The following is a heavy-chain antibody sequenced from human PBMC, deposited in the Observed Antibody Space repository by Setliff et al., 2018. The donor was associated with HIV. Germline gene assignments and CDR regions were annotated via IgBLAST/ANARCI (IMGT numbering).Heavy chain of an antibody. Sequence: PSETLSLTCTVSGGSISSYCWNWIRQSPGRGLAWIGFILSSGSTKYNPSLQSRVTMSIDTSKNQFSLKLTSVTAADTAVYYCARRIDNSGTFPDKNWFDTWGQGSLVTVSS. CDR2: ILSSGST. CDR3: ARRIDNSGTFPDKNWFDT. J-gene: IGHJ5*02. CDR1: GGSISSYC. D-gene: IGHD3-10*01. V-gene: IGHV4-4*09.